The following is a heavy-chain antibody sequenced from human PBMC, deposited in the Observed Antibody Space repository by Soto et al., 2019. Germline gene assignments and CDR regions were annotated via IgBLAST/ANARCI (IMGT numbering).Heavy chain of an antibody. D-gene: IGHD3-10*01. CDR1: GFIFSSYS. J-gene: IGHJ4*02. CDR3: ARVSGTLERYSDLDY. CDR2: ISPRSDYI. V-gene: IGHV3-21*06. Sequence: EVQLVESGGGLVKPGGSLRLSCAASGFIFSSYSMNWVRQAPGKGLEWVSSISPRSDYIYFADSIRGRFTISRDNAQNSLYLHRNNLRAEDTSVYHCARVSGTLERYSDLDYWGQGTLVTVSS.